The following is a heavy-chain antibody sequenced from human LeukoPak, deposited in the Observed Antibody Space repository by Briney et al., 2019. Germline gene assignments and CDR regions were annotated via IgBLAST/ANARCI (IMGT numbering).Heavy chain of an antibody. CDR2: IYHSGST. CDR1: GYSISSGYY. V-gene: IGHV4-38-2*01. Sequence: PSETLSLTCAVSGYSISSGYYWGWIRQPPGKWLDWIGSIYHSGSTYYNPSLKSRVTISVDTSKNQFSLKLSSVTAADTAVYYCATLWFGESPFDYWGQGTLVTVSS. D-gene: IGHD3-10*01. J-gene: IGHJ4*02. CDR3: ATLWFGESPFDY.